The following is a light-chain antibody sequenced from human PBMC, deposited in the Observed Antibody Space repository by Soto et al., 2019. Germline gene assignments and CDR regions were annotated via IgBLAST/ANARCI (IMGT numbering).Light chain of an antibody. V-gene: IGLV2-14*01. CDR3: SSYTSSSTLV. J-gene: IGLJ2*01. CDR1: SSDVGGYNY. Sequence: QSALTQPASVSGSPGQSITISCTGTSSDVGGYNYVSWYQQHPGKAPKLMIYEVSNRPSGVSNRFSGSKSGNTASLTISGLQAEDDADYYCSSYTSSSTLVFGGGTQLTV. CDR2: EVS.